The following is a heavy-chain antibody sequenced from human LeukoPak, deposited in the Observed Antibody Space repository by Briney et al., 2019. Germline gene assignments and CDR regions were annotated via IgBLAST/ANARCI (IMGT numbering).Heavy chain of an antibody. D-gene: IGHD4-17*01. CDR2: ISYDGSNE. CDR1: GFTFSSYS. Sequence: PGGSLRLSCAASGFTFSSYSVEWVPQAPGKGLEGGVVISYDGSNEYYADSVRGRFTIPTYNPQNSLYLQMNNLTAQDTSIYYCERDLDGVNSFDYWGQGTLVTVSS. V-gene: IGHV3-30-3*01. CDR3: ERDLDGVNSFDY. J-gene: IGHJ4*02.